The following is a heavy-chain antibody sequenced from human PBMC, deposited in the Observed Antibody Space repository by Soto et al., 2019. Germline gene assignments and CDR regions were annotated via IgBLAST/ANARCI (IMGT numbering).Heavy chain of an antibody. CDR1: GSSSSSRRW. CDR3: AKRSIVPLNWFDP. J-gene: IGHJ5*02. Sequence: XETRSLACVVFGSSSSSRRWWCWGRQSPAKGLEWIGEIYHTGTTNYNPSLKSRVTLSVDKSKNQFYLTLTSVTAADTAVYYCAKRSIVPLNWFDPWGQGTLVTVSS. CDR2: IYHTGTT. D-gene: IGHD2-8*01. V-gene: IGHV4-4*02.